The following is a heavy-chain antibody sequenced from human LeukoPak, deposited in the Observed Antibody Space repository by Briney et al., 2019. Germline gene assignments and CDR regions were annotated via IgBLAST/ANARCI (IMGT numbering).Heavy chain of an antibody. D-gene: IGHD3-10*01. CDR2: IYSGGST. CDR1: GFTVSSNY. V-gene: IGHV3-53*01. J-gene: IGHJ6*03. Sequence: GGSLRLSCAASGFTVSSNYMSWVRQAPGKGLEWVSVIYSGGSTYYDDSVKGRFTISRDNSKNTLYLQMNSLRAEDTAVYYCARDLELYGSGSAYYMDVWGKGTTVTVSS. CDR3: ARDLELYGSGSAYYMDV.